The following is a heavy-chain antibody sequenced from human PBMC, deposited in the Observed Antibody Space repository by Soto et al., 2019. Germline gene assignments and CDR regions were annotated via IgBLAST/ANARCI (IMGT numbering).Heavy chain of an antibody. CDR1: GYTFTSYG. D-gene: IGHD2-2*01. Sequence: QVQLVQSGGEVKKPGASVKVSCKASGYTFTSYGISWVRQAPGQGLEWMAWISGFNGNPNYAQKFQGRVTLTTDTSTSTAYMELRSLRSDDTAVYYCARGVITVPSVRRRLDVWGQGTTVTVSS. CDR3: ARGVITVPSVRRRLDV. J-gene: IGHJ6*02. CDR2: ISGFNGNP. V-gene: IGHV1-18*01.